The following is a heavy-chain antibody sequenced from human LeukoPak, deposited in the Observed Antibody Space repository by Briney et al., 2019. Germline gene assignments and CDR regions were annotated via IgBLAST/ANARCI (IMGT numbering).Heavy chain of an antibody. D-gene: IGHD1-26*01. Sequence: GGTLRLSRAASGFTFSSYGMSWVRQAPGKGLEWVSVISGSGGSTYYADSVKGRFTISRDNSKNTLYLQMNSLRAEDTAVYYCAKYRASNANFDYWGQGTLVTVSS. CDR2: ISGSGGST. CDR1: GFTFSSYG. CDR3: AKYRASNANFDY. V-gene: IGHV3-23*01. J-gene: IGHJ4*02.